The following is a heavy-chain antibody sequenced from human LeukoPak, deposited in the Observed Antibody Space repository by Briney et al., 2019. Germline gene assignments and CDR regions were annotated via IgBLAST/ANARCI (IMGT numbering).Heavy chain of an antibody. D-gene: IGHD2-21*01. Sequence: PSETLSLTCTVSGGSISSYYWSWIRQPPGKGLEWIGYIYYSGSTNYNPSLKSRVTISVDTSKNQFSLKLSSVTAADTAVYYCARDLFVGPLDVWGKGTTVTVSS. CDR2: IYYSGST. V-gene: IGHV4-59*01. CDR1: GGSISSYY. J-gene: IGHJ6*04. CDR3: ARDLFVGPLDV.